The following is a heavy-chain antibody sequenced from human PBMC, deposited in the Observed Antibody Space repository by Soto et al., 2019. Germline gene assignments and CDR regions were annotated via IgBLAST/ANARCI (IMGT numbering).Heavy chain of an antibody. CDR3: AKDDFTDRGDDYFDY. J-gene: IGHJ4*02. CDR1: GFTFGSYW. Sequence: PGGSLRLSCAASGFTFGSYWMSWVRQAPGKGLEWVAGIGASGDITWYADSVKGRLSISRDNSKNTLYLQLNSLRFEDTAVYYCAKDDFTDRGDDYFDYWGPGTLVTVSS. D-gene: IGHD2-21*02. CDR2: IGASGDIT. V-gene: IGHV3-23*01.